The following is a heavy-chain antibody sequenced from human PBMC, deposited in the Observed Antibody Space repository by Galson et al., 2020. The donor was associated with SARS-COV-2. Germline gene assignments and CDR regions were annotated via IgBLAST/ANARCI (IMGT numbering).Heavy chain of an antibody. CDR2: MSSDGKQN. Sequence: GESLKISCAASGFIFSSYIFHWVRQAPGKGLEWVAVMSSDGKQNYYADSVMGRFTVSRDNSKNTIYLQMNSLRTEDTAVYYCARDAYGPIRGAVYMDVWGQGTTVTVSS. J-gene: IGHJ6*02. CDR3: ARDAYGPIRGAVYMDV. D-gene: IGHD3-10*01. CDR1: GFIFSSYI. V-gene: IGHV3-30*03.